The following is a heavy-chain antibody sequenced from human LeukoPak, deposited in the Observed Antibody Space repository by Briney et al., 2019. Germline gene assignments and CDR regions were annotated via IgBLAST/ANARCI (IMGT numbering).Heavy chain of an antibody. CDR1: GFTFSSYW. CDR3: ARHPGYSSGWSQDWYFDL. D-gene: IGHD6-19*01. CDR2: ISGGGDIT. J-gene: IGHJ2*01. V-gene: IGHV3-23*01. Sequence: GGSLRLSCAASGFTFSSYWMSWVRQTPGKGLEWVSAISGGGDITYYADSVKGRFTISRDNSKNTLYLQMNSLRAEDTAVYYCARHPGYSSGWSQDWYFDLWGRGTLVTVSS.